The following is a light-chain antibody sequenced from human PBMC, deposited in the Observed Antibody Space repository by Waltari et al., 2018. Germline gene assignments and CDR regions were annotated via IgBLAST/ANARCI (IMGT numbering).Light chain of an antibody. CDR2: DIS. Sequence: DIVLTQSPATLSLSPGERATLSCRASQSVTNYLAWYQQKLGQAPRLLIYDISTRATAIPARFNGSGSGTDFTLTISSLEPEDFAVYYCLQRDRWLTFGGGTKVESK. CDR3: LQRDRWLT. CDR1: QSVTNY. J-gene: IGKJ4*01. V-gene: IGKV3-11*01.